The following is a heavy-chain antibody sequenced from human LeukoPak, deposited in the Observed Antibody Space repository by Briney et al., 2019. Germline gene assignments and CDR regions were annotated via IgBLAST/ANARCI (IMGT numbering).Heavy chain of an antibody. CDR3: VRAPGAT. Sequence: GGSLRLSCAASGFIVSTNHMTWVRQAPGKGLEWVSVIYSGGSTYYADSVKGRFTISRDTSKNTVLLQMSSLRAEDTAVYYCVRAPGATWGQGTLVTVSS. D-gene: IGHD3-10*01. J-gene: IGHJ5*02. V-gene: IGHV3-53*01. CDR1: GFIVSTNH. CDR2: IYSGGST.